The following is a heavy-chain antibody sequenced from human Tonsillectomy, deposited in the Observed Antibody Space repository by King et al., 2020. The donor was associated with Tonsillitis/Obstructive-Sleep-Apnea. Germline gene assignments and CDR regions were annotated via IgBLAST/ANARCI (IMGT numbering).Heavy chain of an antibody. J-gene: IGHJ6*03. Sequence: LQLQESGPGLVKPSETLSLSCTVSGGSISSSRYYWGWIRQPPGKGLEWIGTIYYNGDTYYNPSLKSRVTVSIDTSEYQFSLKLTSVTAADTALYYCARHAPDMDNYYYYMDVWGKGTTVTVSS. D-gene: IGHD3-9*01. CDR1: GGSISSSRYY. V-gene: IGHV4-39*01. CDR3: ARHAPDMDNYYYYMDV. CDR2: IYYNGDT.